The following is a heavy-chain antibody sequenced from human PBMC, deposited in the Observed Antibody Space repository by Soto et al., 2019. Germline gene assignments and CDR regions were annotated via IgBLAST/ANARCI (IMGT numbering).Heavy chain of an antibody. Sequence: SETLSLTCTVSGGSILDSTYYWAWIRQSPGKGLEWIGTIFYSGGTFYTPSLKSRVTMSVDTSNNQFSLKLSSVTAADTAVYYCARHGRDYLETHFDYWGQGTLVTVSS. J-gene: IGHJ4*02. CDR2: IFYSGGT. CDR3: ARHGRDYLETHFDY. CDR1: GGSILDSTYY. D-gene: IGHD4-17*01. V-gene: IGHV4-39*01.